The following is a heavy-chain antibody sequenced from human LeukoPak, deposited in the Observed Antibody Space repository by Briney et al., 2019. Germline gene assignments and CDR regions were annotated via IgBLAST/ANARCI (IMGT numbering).Heavy chain of an antibody. CDR2: IYYSGST. CDR1: GGSISSYY. CDR3: ARDNYYDSIGYTDY. Sequence: SETLSLTCTVSGGSISSYYWSWIRQPPGKGLEWIGYIYYSGSTNYNPSLKSRVTISVDTSKNQFSLKLSSVTAADTAVYYCARDNYYDSIGYTDYWGQGTLVTVSS. D-gene: IGHD3-22*01. V-gene: IGHV4-59*01. J-gene: IGHJ4*02.